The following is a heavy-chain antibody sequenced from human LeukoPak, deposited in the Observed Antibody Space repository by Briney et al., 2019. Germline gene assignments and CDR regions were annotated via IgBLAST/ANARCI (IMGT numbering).Heavy chain of an antibody. J-gene: IGHJ4*02. Sequence: ASVKVSCEASGYTFTGYYMHWVRQAPGQGLEWMGWINPNSGGTNYAQKFQGRVTMTRDTSISTAYMELSRLRSDDTAVYYCARSPTVRGVHFDYWGQGTLVTVSS. D-gene: IGHD3-10*01. CDR1: GYTFTGYY. CDR2: INPNSGGT. CDR3: ARSPTVRGVHFDY. V-gene: IGHV1-2*02.